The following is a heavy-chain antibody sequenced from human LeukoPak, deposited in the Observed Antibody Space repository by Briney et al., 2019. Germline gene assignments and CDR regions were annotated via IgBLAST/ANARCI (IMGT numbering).Heavy chain of an antibody. CDR1: GYTFTAYY. CDR3: ARDDCSGGTCYSDAFNI. V-gene: IGHV1-2*02. Sequence: ASVKVSCKASGYTFTAYYMHWVRQAPGQGLEWMGWINPNSGGTTYAQKFQGRVTMTRDTSASTAYMELSSLRSEDMAVYYCARDDCSGGTCYSDAFNIWGQGTMVTVSS. CDR2: INPNSGGT. J-gene: IGHJ3*02. D-gene: IGHD2-15*01.